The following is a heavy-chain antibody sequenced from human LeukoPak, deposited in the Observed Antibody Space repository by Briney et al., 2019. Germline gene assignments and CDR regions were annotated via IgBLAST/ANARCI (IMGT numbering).Heavy chain of an antibody. D-gene: IGHD3-16*02. V-gene: IGHV4-30-2*03. Sequence: PSETLSLTCAVSGGSISSGGYSWSGIRQPPGKGLEWIGYIYYSGSTYYNPSLKSRVTISVDTSKNQFSLKLSSVTAADTAVYYCARCGADYVWGSYRPTTRFDYWGQGTLVTVSS. CDR2: IYYSGST. J-gene: IGHJ4*02. CDR3: ARCGADYVWGSYRPTTRFDY. CDR1: GGSISSGGYS.